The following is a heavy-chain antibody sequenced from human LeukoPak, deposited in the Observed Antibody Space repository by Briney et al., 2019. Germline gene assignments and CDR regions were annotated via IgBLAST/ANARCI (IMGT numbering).Heavy chain of an antibody. CDR1: GFTFDDYA. D-gene: IGHD2/OR15-2a*01. Sequence: GGSLRLSCAASGFTFDDYAMHWVRQAPGKGLESVAVIWDDGSNKYYADSVKGRFTISRDNSKNTLSLQMNSPRVEDTAVYYCARDAEDFMWYFDLWGRGTLVTVSS. V-gene: IGHV3-33*08. CDR3: ARDAEDFMWYFDL. CDR2: IWDDGSNK. J-gene: IGHJ2*01.